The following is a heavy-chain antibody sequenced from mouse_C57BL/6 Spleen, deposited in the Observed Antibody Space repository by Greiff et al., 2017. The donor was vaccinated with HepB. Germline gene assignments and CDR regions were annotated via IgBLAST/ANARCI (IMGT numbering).Heavy chain of an antibody. V-gene: IGHV1-66*01. CDR3: ARGKGLLYWYFDV. D-gene: IGHD1-1*01. CDR1: GYSFTSYY. CDR2: IYPGSGNT. J-gene: IGHJ1*03. Sequence: QVHVKQSGPELVKPGASVKISCKASGYSFTSYYIHWVKQRPGQGLEWIGWIYPGSGNTKYNEKFKGKATLTADTSSSTAYMQLSSLTSEDSAVYYCARGKGLLYWYFDVWGTGTTVTVSS.